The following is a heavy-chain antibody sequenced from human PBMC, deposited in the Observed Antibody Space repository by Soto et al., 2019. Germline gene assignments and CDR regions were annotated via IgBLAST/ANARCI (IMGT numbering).Heavy chain of an antibody. D-gene: IGHD6-19*01. Sequence: GGSLRLSCVASGFAFISSFMGWVRQAPGKGLEWVANINQDGGGTYYVDSVEGRFTISRDNAKDSLYLQMNSLRGEDTAVYYCARYFRGSGRYFFDYWGQGTLVTVSS. J-gene: IGHJ4*02. CDR3: ARYFRGSGRYFFDY. CDR1: GFAFISSF. V-gene: IGHV3-7*03. CDR2: INQDGGGT.